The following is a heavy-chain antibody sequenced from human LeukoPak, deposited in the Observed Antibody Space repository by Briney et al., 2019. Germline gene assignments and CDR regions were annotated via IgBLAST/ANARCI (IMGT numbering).Heavy chain of an antibody. J-gene: IGHJ4*02. CDR3: ARGSGWLQPLHYFDY. V-gene: IGHV3-33*01. CDR2: IWYDGSNK. CDR1: GFTFSSYA. D-gene: IGHD5-24*01. Sequence: GGSLRLSCAASGFTFSSYAMHWVRQAPGKGLEGEAVIWYDGSNKYYADSVKGRFTISRDNSKNTLYLQMNSLRAEDTAVYYCARGSGWLQPLHYFDYWGQGTLVTVSS.